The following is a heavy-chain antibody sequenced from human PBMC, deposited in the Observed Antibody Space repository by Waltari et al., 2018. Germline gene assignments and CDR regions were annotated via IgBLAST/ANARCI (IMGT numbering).Heavy chain of an antibody. D-gene: IGHD3-22*01. Sequence: QLQLQESGPGLVKPSETLSLTCTVSGGSISSSSYYWGWIRQPPGKGLEWIGSIYYSGATYYNPSLKGRVTISVDTSKNQFSLKLSSVTAADTAVYYCARGYYDSSGYHPDYFDYWGQGTLVTVSS. J-gene: IGHJ4*02. CDR2: IYYSGAT. CDR1: GGSISSSSYY. CDR3: ARGYYDSSGYHPDYFDY. V-gene: IGHV4-39*07.